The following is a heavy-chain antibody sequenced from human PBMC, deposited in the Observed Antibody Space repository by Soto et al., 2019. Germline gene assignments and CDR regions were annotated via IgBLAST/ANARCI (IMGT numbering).Heavy chain of an antibody. CDR3: TASGWDTRFPR. CDR2: VKSKTDGGTT. Sequence: PGGSLRLSCAASGFTFSNAWMSWVRQAPGKGLEWVGRVKSKTDGGTTDYATPVKGRFTFSRDDSKNTLYLQMNSLKTEDTAVYYCTASGWDTRFPRWGQGTLVIVS. J-gene: IGHJ4*02. V-gene: IGHV3-15*01. D-gene: IGHD6-19*01. CDR1: GFTFSNAW.